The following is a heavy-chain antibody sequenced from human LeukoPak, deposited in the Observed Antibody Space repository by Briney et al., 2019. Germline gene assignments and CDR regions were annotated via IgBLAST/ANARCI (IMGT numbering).Heavy chain of an antibody. CDR2: INPNSGGT. CDR1: GYTFTGYY. D-gene: IGHD3-3*01. V-gene: IGHV1-2*02. CDR3: ARGGVLEWLLSGWFDP. Sequence: GASVKVSCKASGYTFTGYYMHWVRQAPGQGLEWMGWINPNSGGTNYAQKFQGRVTMTRDTSISTAYMGLSRLRSDDTAVYYCARGGVLEWLLSGWFDPWGQGTLVTVSS. J-gene: IGHJ5*02.